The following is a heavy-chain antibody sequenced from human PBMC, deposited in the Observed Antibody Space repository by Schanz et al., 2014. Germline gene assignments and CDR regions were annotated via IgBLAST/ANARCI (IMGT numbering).Heavy chain of an antibody. Sequence: GPEVKKPGATVKVSCKASGYTFTSYGISWVRQAPGQGLEWMGWISAYNGNTKYPQKLQGRVTITRDTSASTAYMELSSLRSEDTAVYSCARGIGGYGANNYFDYWGQGTLVTVSS. D-gene: IGHD5-12*01. J-gene: IGHJ4*02. CDR3: ARGIGGYGANNYFDY. CDR2: ISAYNGNT. V-gene: IGHV1-18*01. CDR1: GYTFTSYG.